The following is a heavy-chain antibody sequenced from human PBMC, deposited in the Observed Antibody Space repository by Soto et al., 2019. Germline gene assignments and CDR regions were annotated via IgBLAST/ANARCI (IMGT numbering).Heavy chain of an antibody. CDR2: INPNSGGT. D-gene: IGHD3-16*02. Sequence: QVQLVQSGAEVKKPGASVKVSCKASGYTFTGYYMHWVRQAPGQGLEWMGWINPNSGGTNYAQKFQGWVTMSRDTSISTASMELSRLRSDDTAVYYCARAERLHLGELSFPGAGAFDIWGQGTMVTVSS. J-gene: IGHJ3*02. CDR1: GYTFTGYY. V-gene: IGHV1-2*04. CDR3: ARAERLHLGELSFPGAGAFDI.